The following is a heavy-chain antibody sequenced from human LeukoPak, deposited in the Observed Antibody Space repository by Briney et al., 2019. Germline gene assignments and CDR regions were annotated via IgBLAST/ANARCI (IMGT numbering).Heavy chain of an antibody. CDR1: GGSISSYY. V-gene: IGHV4-4*07. CDR3: ARGTIFGVVGRAFDY. J-gene: IGHJ4*02. Sequence: SETLSLTCTVSGGSISSYYWSWIRQPAGKGLEWIGRIYTSGSTNYNPSLKSRVTISVDTSKNQFSLKLSSVTAADTAVYYCARGTIFGVVGRAFDYWGQGTLVTVSS. CDR2: IYTSGST. D-gene: IGHD3-3*01.